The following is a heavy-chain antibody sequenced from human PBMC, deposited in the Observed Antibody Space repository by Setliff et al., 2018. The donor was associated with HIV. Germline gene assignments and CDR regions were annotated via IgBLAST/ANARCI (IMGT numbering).Heavy chain of an antibody. CDR1: GDSISSYY. CDR2: IYYSGST. D-gene: IGHD7-27*01. J-gene: IGHJ4*02. CDR3: ARQVGNKVLFDS. Sequence: SETLSLTCTVSGDSISSYYWSWIRQPPEKGLEWIGYIYYSGSTNYNPSLKSRVTISVDTSKNQFSLKLSSVTAADTAVYYCARQVGNKVLFDSWGQGTLVTVS. V-gene: IGHV4-59*01.